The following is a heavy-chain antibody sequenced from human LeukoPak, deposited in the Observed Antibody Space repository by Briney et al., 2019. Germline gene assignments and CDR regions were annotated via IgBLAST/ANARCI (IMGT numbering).Heavy chain of an antibody. D-gene: IGHD2-8*01. J-gene: IGHJ4*02. CDR2: ISAQHGQT. CDR1: GYSENFYG. V-gene: IGHV1-18*01. Sequence: ASVRVSCKTSGYSENFYGITGVRQVAGQGLEGMGWISAQHGQTEYTPNSQDRVTMTTDTYTNTAYLQLRSLRSDDTAVYYCAASLGYCTSNVCYLKYWGQGTLVTVSS. CDR3: AASLGYCTSNVCYLKY.